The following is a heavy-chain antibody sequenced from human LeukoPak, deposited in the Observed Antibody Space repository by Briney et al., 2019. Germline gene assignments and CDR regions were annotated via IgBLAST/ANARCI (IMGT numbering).Heavy chain of an antibody. CDR2: ISSSSSYI. V-gene: IGHV3-21*01. CDR3: AGPIFGVVIPDY. CDR1: GFTFSSYS. J-gene: IGHJ4*01. Sequence: GGSLRLSCAASGFTFSSYSMNWVRQAPGKGLEWVSSISSSSSYIYYADSVKGRFIISIDNAKNSLYLQMNSLRAENTVVYYCAGPIFGVVIPDYWGXXXLXXVS. D-gene: IGHD3-3*01.